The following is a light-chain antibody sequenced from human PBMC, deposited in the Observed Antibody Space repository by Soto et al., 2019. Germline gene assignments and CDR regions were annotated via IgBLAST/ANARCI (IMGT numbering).Light chain of an antibody. CDR1: ESVLYSSNNKNY. CDR3: QQYYSNPLLT. V-gene: IGKV4-1*01. CDR2: WAS. Sequence: DXVMTQSRDSLAVSLGERATINCNSSESVLYSSNNKNYLAWYQQKPGQPPHLLIYWASTRESGVPDRFSGSGSGTDFTLTIRSLQAEDVAVYYCQQYYSNPLLTFGGGTKVDIK. J-gene: IGKJ4*01.